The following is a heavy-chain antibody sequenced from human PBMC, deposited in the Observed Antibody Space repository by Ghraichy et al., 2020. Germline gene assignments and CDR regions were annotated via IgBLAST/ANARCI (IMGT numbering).Heavy chain of an antibody. CDR2: IYYSGIT. Sequence: SETLSLTCTVSGGSISSYYWSWIRQPPGKGLEWIGYIYYSGITTYNPSLKSRVTISVDTSKNQFSLKLSSVTAADTAVYYCARHPFLRVGATMNYWYFDLWGRGTLVTVTS. D-gene: IGHD1-26*01. V-gene: IGHV4-59*08. CDR3: ARHPFLRVGATMNYWYFDL. CDR1: GGSISSYY. J-gene: IGHJ2*01.